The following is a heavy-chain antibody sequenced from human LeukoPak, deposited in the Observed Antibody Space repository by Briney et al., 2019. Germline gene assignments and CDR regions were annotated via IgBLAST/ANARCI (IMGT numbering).Heavy chain of an antibody. Sequence: SETLSPTCSVSDGSINTYFWSWIRQPAGKGLEWIGRIDSSGTTSLNPSLKSRVTISQDKSKKQFSLKLSSVTAADTAVYYCATGGYSAWCDYWGHGTQVIVSS. V-gene: IGHV4-4*07. CDR1: DGSINTYF. D-gene: IGHD6-19*01. CDR3: ATGGYSAWCDY. J-gene: IGHJ4*01. CDR2: IDSSGTT.